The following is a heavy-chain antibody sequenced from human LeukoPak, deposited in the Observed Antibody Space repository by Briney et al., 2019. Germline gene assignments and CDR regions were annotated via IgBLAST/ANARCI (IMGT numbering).Heavy chain of an antibody. CDR2: ISSSSSYI. CDR1: GFTFSSYS. Sequence: TGGSLRLSCAASGFTFSSYSMNWVRQAPGKGLEWVSSISSSSSYIYYADLVKGRFTISRDNAKNSLYLQMNSLRAEDTAVYYCAKPMVRGSPDYWGQGTLVTVSS. J-gene: IGHJ4*02. CDR3: AKPMVRGSPDY. V-gene: IGHV3-21*01. D-gene: IGHD3-10*01.